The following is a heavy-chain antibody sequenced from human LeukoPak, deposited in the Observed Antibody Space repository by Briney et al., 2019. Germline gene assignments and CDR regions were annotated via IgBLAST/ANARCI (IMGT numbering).Heavy chain of an antibody. CDR1: GGSISSYY. Sequence: PSETLSLTCTVSGGSISSYYWSWIRQPPGKGLEWIGYIYYSGSTNYNPSLKSRVTISVDTSKNQFSLKLSSVTAADTAVYYCARLGSSSWYANWFDPWGQGTLVTVSS. D-gene: IGHD6-13*01. V-gene: IGHV4-59*08. CDR3: ARLGSSSWYANWFDP. J-gene: IGHJ5*02. CDR2: IYYSGST.